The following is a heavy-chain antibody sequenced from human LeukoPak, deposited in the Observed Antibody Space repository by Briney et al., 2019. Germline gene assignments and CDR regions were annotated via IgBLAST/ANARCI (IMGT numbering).Heavy chain of an antibody. CDR2: VSDGGGST. J-gene: IGHJ4*02. V-gene: IGHV3-23*01. Sequence: GGSLRLSCAASGFNFGNYAMSWVRQAPGKGLEWVSGVSDGGGSTHYADSVKGRFTISRDTSKSTLYLQMNSLRVEDTAIYFCATGGYSGLFLFNYWGQGTLVTVSS. CDR3: ATGGYSGLFLFNY. CDR1: GFNFGNYA. D-gene: IGHD1-26*01.